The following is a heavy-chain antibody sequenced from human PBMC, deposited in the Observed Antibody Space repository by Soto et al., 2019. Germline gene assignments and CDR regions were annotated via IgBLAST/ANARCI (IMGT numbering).Heavy chain of an antibody. D-gene: IGHD5-12*01. Sequence: SVKVSCKASGGTFSSYAISWVRQAPGQGLEWMGGIIPIFGTANYAQKFQGRVTITADESTSAAYMELSSLRSEDTAVYYCSEIHSGYPVSYDMDVWGQGTTVTVSS. CDR3: SEIHSGYPVSYDMDV. CDR1: GGTFSSYA. J-gene: IGHJ6*02. V-gene: IGHV1-69*13. CDR2: IIPIFGTA.